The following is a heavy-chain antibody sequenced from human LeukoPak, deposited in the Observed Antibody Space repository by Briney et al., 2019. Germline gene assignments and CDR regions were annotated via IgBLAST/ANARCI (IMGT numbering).Heavy chain of an antibody. CDR2: IYYSGST. CDR3: ARDVGNNYYGSGSSNWFDP. D-gene: IGHD3-10*01. J-gene: IGHJ5*02. V-gene: IGHV4-31*03. Sequence: SQTLSLTCTVSGGSISSGGYYWSWIRQHPGKGLEWIGYIYYSGSTYYNPSLKSRVTISVDTSKNQFSLKLSSVTAADTAVYYCARDVGNNYYGSGSSNWFDPWGQGTLVTVSS. CDR1: GGSISSGGYY.